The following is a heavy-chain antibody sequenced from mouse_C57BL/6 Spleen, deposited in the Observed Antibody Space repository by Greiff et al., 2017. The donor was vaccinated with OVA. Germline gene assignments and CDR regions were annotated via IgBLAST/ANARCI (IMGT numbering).Heavy chain of an antibody. Sequence: VQLQQSGAELVRPGASVKLSCKASGYTFTDYYINWVKQRPGQGLEWIARIYPGSGNTYYNEKFKGKATLTAEKSSSTAYMQLSSLTSEDSAVYFCARDGSQFYYAMDYWGQGTSVTVSS. J-gene: IGHJ4*01. CDR2: IYPGSGNT. D-gene: IGHD1-1*01. CDR1: GYTFTDYY. CDR3: ARDGSQFYYAMDY. V-gene: IGHV1-76*01.